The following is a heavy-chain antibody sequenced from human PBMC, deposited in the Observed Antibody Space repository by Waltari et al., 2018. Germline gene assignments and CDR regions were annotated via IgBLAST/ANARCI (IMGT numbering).Heavy chain of an antibody. CDR1: GGSFSGYY. J-gene: IGHJ5*02. CDR2: INHSGST. Sequence: QVQLQQWGAGLLKPSETLSLTCAVYGGSFSGYYWGWIRQPPGKGLEWIGEINHSGSTNYNPSLKSRVTISVDTSKNQFSLKLSSVTAADTAVYYCARFNSSQFPLFDPWGQGTLVTVSS. CDR3: ARFNSSQFPLFDP. D-gene: IGHD6-13*01. V-gene: IGHV4-34*01.